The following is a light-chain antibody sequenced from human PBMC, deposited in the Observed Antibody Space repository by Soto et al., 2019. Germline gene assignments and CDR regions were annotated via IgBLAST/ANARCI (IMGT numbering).Light chain of an antibody. Sequence: DIQMTQSPSTLSASVGDRVTITCRARQSISSSLAWYQQKPGKAPNLLIYKASSLESGVPSRFSGSGSGTEFTLTISSLQPDDFATYYCQQYDSYWTFGQGTKVEIK. CDR3: QQYDSYWT. CDR2: KAS. J-gene: IGKJ1*01. CDR1: QSISSS. V-gene: IGKV1-5*03.